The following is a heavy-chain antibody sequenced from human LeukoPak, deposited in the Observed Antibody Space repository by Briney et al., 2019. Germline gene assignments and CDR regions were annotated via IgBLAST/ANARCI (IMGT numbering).Heavy chain of an antibody. D-gene: IGHD3-22*01. J-gene: IGHJ4*02. CDR2: ISSSSSTI. CDR1: GFTFSSYS. CDR3: ARNHYYDSSGYPDY. Sequence: GGSLRLSCAASGFTFSSYSMNWVRQAPGKGLEWVSYISSSSSTIYYADSVKGRFTVSRDNAKNSLYLQMNSLRAEDTAVYYCARNHYYDSSGYPDYWGQGTLVTVSS. V-gene: IGHV3-48*01.